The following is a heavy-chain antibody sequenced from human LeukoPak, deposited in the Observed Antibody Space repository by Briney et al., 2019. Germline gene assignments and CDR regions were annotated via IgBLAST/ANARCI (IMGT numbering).Heavy chain of an antibody. CDR1: GGTFSSYA. Sequence: ASVKVSCKASGGTFSSYAISWVRQAPGQGLEWMGWISAYNGNTNYAQKLQGRVTMTTDTSTSTAYMELRSLRSDDTAVYYCARDNDYGDYAGGRWGQGTLVTVS. V-gene: IGHV1-18*01. CDR2: ISAYNGNT. D-gene: IGHD4-17*01. CDR3: ARDNDYGDYAGGR. J-gene: IGHJ4*02.